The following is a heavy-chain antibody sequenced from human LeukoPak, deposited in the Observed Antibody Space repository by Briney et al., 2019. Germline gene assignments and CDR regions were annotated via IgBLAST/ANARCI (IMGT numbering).Heavy chain of an antibody. CDR3: ARDDNWNDKPFDF. J-gene: IGHJ4*02. V-gene: IGHV3-21*01. Sequence: GRSLRLSCAASGFNLTAYNMNWVRQAPGQGLELVSSISTSSSYIYYADSVKSRFTISRDNAKNSLYLQMHSLRVEDTALYYCARDDNWNDKPFDFWGQGTLVTVSS. CDR2: ISTSSSYI. CDR1: GFNLTAYN. D-gene: IGHD1-20*01.